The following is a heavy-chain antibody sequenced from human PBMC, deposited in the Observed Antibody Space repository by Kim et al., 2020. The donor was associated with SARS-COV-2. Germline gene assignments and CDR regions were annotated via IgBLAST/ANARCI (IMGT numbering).Heavy chain of an antibody. CDR3: AREGYDSSGYHFDY. V-gene: IGHV3-7*01. D-gene: IGHD3-22*01. J-gene: IGHJ4*02. Sequence: VDSVKGRLTISIDNAKNSLYMQRNSLRAEDTAVYYCAREGYDSSGYHFDYWGQGTLVTVSS.